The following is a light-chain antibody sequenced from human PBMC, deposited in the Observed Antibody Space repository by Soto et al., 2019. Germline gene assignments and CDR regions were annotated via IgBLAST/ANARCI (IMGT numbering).Light chain of an antibody. CDR2: GVS. V-gene: IGKV3-15*01. CDR3: PSYNDWPFA. CDR1: ESLFGF. Sequence: DIVLTQSPATLSVSPGDRVTLSCRASESLFGFLAWYQQKPGQAPRLLMYGVSTRATGIPARFSGGGSATDFTLTLSSLQSEDSAFYFSPSYNDWPFASGLGTRLEI. J-gene: IGKJ2*01.